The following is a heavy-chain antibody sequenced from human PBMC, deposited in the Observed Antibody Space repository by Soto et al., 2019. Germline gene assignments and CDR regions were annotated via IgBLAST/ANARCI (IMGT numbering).Heavy chain of an antibody. CDR2: IMPIFCAA. D-gene: IGHD2-15*01. Sequence: QVQLMQAGAELKKPGSSVKVSCKASVGTFGSNVISWVRQAPGQGLEWMGEIMPIFCAANKPQKFQGRLMITADTSTTTVYMELSSLGSEDTAVYFCAPGARYCSGGSCYPDDWGQGTLVTVSS. CDR1: VGTFGSNV. V-gene: IGHV1-69*06. CDR3: APGARYCSGGSCYPDD. J-gene: IGHJ4*02.